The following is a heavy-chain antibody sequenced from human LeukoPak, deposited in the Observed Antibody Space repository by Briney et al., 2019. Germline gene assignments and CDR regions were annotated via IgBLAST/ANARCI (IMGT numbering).Heavy chain of an antibody. CDR2: ISWNGGST. V-gene: IGHV3-20*04. J-gene: IGHJ4*02. Sequence: GGSLRLSCAASGFTFDDYGMSWVRQAPGKGPEWVSFISWNGGSTGYADSVKGRFTISRDNAKNSLYLQMNALRAEDTAFYYCAREETRITVVRGVTYFDYWGQGTLVTVSS. CDR1: GFTFDDYG. CDR3: AREETRITVVRGVTYFDY. D-gene: IGHD3-10*01.